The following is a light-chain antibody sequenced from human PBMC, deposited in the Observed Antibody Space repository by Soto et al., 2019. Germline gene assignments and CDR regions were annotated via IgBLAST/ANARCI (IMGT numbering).Light chain of an antibody. J-gene: IGLJ3*02. Sequence: QSALTQPASVSGSPGQSITVSCTGSSSDVGGDNYVSWYQQQPGKGPNLLIYGVNSRPSGISNRFSGSKSGNTASLTISGLQVEDEAEYFCGSFTTSSIWVFGGGTKLTVL. V-gene: IGLV2-14*01. CDR2: GVN. CDR1: SSDVGGDNY. CDR3: GSFTTSSIWV.